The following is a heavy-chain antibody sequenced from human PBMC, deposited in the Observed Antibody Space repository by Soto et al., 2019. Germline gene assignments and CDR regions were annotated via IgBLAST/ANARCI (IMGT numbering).Heavy chain of an antibody. CDR2: IWYDGNNK. V-gene: IGHV3-33*01. CDR3: ARDLGYFDY. CDR1: GFTFSSYC. J-gene: IGHJ4*02. Sequence: GGSLRLSCAASGFTFSSYCMHWVRQAPGKGLEGVAVIWYDGNNKKNAESVKGRFTISRDNSKNTLYLQMNSLRAEDTAVYYCARDLGYFDYWGQGTLVTVSS.